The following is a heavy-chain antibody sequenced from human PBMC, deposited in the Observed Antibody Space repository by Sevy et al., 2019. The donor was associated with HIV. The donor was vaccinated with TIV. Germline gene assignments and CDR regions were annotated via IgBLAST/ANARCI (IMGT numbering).Heavy chain of an antibody. CDR2: IYYSGST. Sequence: SETMSLTCTVSGGSISSGGYYWSWIRQHPGKGLEWIGYIYYSGSTYYNPSLKSRVTISVDTSKNQFSLKLSSVTAADTAVYYCARAHYYDSSVFDYWGQGTLVTVS. CDR1: GGSISSGGYY. J-gene: IGHJ4*02. CDR3: ARAHYYDSSVFDY. D-gene: IGHD3-22*01. V-gene: IGHV4-31*03.